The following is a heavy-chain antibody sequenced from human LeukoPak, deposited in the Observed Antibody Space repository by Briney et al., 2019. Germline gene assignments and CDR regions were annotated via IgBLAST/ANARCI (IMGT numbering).Heavy chain of an antibody. D-gene: IGHD1-26*01. V-gene: IGHV3-21*01. J-gene: IGHJ3*02. CDR3: ARDRDYSGSYWEGAFDI. Sequence: GGSLRLSCAASGFTFSSYAMNWVRQAPGKGLEWVSSISSSSSYIYYADSVKGRFTISRDNAKNSLYLQMNSLRAEDTAVYYCARDRDYSGSYWEGAFDIWGQGTMVTVSS. CDR1: GFTFSSYA. CDR2: ISSSSSYI.